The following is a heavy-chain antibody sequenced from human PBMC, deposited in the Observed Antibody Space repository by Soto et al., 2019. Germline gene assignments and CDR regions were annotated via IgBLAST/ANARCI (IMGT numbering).Heavy chain of an antibody. D-gene: IGHD6-13*01. J-gene: IGHJ4*02. CDR1: GGTFSSYA. CDR3: ARDSSSSWYPYFDY. CDR2: IIPIFGTA. Sequence: GASVKVSCKASGGTFSSYAISRVRQAPGQGLEWMGGIIPIFGTANYAQKFQGRVTITADESTSTAYMGLSSLRSEDTAVYYCARDSSSSWYPYFDYWGQGTLVTVSS. V-gene: IGHV1-69*13.